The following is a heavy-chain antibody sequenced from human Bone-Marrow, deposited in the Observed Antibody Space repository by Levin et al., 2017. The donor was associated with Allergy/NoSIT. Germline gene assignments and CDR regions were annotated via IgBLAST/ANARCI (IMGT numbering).Heavy chain of an antibody. CDR2: IWFDGSKT. V-gene: IGHV3-33*01. Sequence: LSLTCVASGFTRAGMHWVRQAPGKGLEWVAVIWFDGSKTYYGDSVKGRFTISRDDSENAVYLQMNSLRVEDTAIYYCAREGGDVNWLDPWGQGTLVTVSS. CDR1: GFTRAG. CDR3: AREGGDVNWLDP. D-gene: IGHD4-17*01. J-gene: IGHJ5*02.